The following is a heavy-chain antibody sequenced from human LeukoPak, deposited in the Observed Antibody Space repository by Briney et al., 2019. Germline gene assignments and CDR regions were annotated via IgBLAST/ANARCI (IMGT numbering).Heavy chain of an antibody. J-gene: IGHJ4*02. V-gene: IGHV3-7*03. CDR3: ARDADYYDSSGYYRVFDY. D-gene: IGHD3-22*01. Sequence: TGGSLRLSCAASGFTFSSYWMSWVRQAPGKGLEWVANIKQDGSEKYYVDSVKARFTISRDNAKNSLYLQMNSLRAEDTAVYYCARDADYYDSSGYYRVFDYWGQGTLVTVSS. CDR2: IKQDGSEK. CDR1: GFTFSSYW.